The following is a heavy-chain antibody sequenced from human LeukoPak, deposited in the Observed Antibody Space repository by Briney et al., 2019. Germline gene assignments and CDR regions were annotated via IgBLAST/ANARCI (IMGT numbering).Heavy chain of an antibody. CDR2: IYHSGTT. Sequence: SETLSLTCAVSGGSIGSSNWWSWARQPPGEGLEWIGEIYHSGTTNYNPSLKSRVTMSVDKSKNQFSLKLSSVTAADTAIYYCATYFYGDYASYYFDFWGQGTLVTVSS. V-gene: IGHV4-4*02. CDR1: GGSIGSSNW. D-gene: IGHD4-17*01. CDR3: ATYFYGDYASYYFDF. J-gene: IGHJ4*02.